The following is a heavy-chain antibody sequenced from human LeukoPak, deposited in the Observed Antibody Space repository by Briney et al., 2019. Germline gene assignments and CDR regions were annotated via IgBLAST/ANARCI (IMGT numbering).Heavy chain of an antibody. CDR3: ARGIAVAGPPFDY. V-gene: IGHV3-30-3*01. CDR2: ISCDGSNK. Sequence: QPGGSLRLSCAASGFTFSSYAMHWVRQAPGKGLEWVAVISCDGSNKYYADSVKGRFTISRDNSKNTLFLQMNSLRAEDTAVYYCARGIAVAGPPFDYWGQGTLVTVSS. CDR1: GFTFSSYA. J-gene: IGHJ4*02. D-gene: IGHD6-19*01.